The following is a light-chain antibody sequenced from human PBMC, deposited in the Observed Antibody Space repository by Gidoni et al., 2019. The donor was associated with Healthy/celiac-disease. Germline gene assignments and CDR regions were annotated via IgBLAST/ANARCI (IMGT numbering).Light chain of an antibody. V-gene: IGKV3-20*01. CDR3: QQYGSSPWT. Sequence: EIVLPQSPGTLSLSQGERATLSCRASQRVSSSYLAWYQQKPGQAPRLLIYGASSRATGIPDRFSGSGSGTDFTLTISRLEPEDFSVYYCQQYGSSPWTFGQGTKVEIK. J-gene: IGKJ1*01. CDR2: GAS. CDR1: QRVSSSY.